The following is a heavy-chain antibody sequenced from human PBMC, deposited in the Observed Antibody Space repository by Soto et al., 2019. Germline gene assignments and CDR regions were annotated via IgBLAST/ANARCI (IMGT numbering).Heavy chain of an antibody. CDR1: GYPFTTYG. D-gene: IGHD3-3*01. V-gene: IGHV1-18*04. CDR3: ARVMTTFGVVSKGPDH. CDR2: ISTYNGDT. J-gene: IGHJ4*02. Sequence: QVQLAQSGAEVKKAGASVRVSCKASGYPFTTYGISWVRQAPGQGLEWMGWISTYNGDTEYPQSLQGRSAMTRDTSTATAYMELRSLRSDDTAVYYCARVMTTFGVVSKGPDHWGQGTLVTVS.